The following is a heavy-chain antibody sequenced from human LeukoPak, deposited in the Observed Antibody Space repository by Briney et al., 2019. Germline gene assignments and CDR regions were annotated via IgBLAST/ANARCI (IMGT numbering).Heavy chain of an antibody. CDR2: ISRNGGST. D-gene: IGHD3-22*01. CDR3: AKSYSTYYYDSSGYLGY. J-gene: IGHJ4*02. Sequence: PGGSLRLSCAASGFSFSSYGMHWVRQAPGKGLEYVSAISRNGGSTYYANSVKGRFTISRDNSKNMLYLQMGSLRPEDTAVYYCAKSYSTYYYDSSGYLGYWGQGTLVTVSS. CDR1: GFSFSSYG. V-gene: IGHV3-64*01.